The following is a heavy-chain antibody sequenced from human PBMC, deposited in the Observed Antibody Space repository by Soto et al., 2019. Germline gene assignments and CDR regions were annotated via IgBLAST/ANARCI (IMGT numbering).Heavy chain of an antibody. V-gene: IGHV4-4*02. CDR1: GGSISSSTW. J-gene: IGHJ5*02. CDR2: IYHSGNT. CDR3: APRPPRVVASLLPAPT. Sequence: VQLRQSGPGLVKPSGTLSLTCAVSGGSISSSTWWTWVRQAPGKGLEWIGEIYHSGNTYYNPSLTGRVRLTGEKSDNQCSLKPNPVPAPATAVYYWAPRPPRVVASLLPAPTLGQGTLVSVSA.